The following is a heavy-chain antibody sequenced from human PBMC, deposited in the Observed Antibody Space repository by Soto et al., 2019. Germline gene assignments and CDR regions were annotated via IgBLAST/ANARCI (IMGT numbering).Heavy chain of an antibody. CDR1: AFSSHHHA. Sequence: LRLSCVASAFSSHHHAIHWVRQGPGKGLEWVSGIHWNNGATGYADSVKGRFTIFKDNVKNSVYLQMNSLRTDDTAFYYCTEDILPGGADVWRQGTTVTVSS. CDR3: TEDILPGGADV. J-gene: IGHJ6*02. V-gene: IGHV3-9*02. CDR2: IHWNNGAT. D-gene: IGHD3-16*01.